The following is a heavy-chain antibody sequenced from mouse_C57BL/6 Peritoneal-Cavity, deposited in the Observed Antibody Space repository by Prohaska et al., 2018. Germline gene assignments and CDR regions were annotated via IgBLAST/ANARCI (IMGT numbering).Heavy chain of an antibody. CDR2: IDPSDSYT. D-gene: IGHD2-1*01. V-gene: IGHV1-69*01. CDR1: GYTFTSYW. CDR3: ARGGYYGNPYWYFDV. J-gene: IGHJ1*03. Sequence: QVQLQQPGAELVMPGASVKLSCKASGYTFTSYWMHWVKQRPGQGLEWIGEIDPSDSYTNYNQKFKGKATLTVDKSSSTAYMQLSSLTSDDSAVYYCARGGYYGNPYWYFDVWGTGTTVTVSS.